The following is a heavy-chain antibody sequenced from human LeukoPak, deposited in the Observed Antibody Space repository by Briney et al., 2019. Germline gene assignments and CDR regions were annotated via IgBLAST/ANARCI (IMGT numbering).Heavy chain of an antibody. CDR2: IYYSGST. CDR1: GGSISSSSYY. V-gene: IGHV4-39*01. Sequence: SETLSLTCTVSGGSISSSSYYWGWIRQPPGKGLEWIGSIYYSGSTYYNPSLKSRVTISVDTSKNQFSLKLSSVTAADTAVYYCARRTEYYYDSSGHFRYYYYGMDVWDQGTTVTVSS. D-gene: IGHD3-22*01. J-gene: IGHJ6*02. CDR3: ARRTEYYYDSSGHFRYYYYGMDV.